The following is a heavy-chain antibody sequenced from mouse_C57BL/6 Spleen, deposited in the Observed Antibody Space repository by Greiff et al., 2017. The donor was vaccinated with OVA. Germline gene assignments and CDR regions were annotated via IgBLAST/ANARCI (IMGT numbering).Heavy chain of an antibody. J-gene: IGHJ4*01. Sequence: QVQLQQPGAELVRPGTSVKLSCKASGYTFTSYWMHWVKQRPGQGLEWIGVIDPSDSYTNYNQKFKGKATLTVDTSSSTAYMQLSSLTSEDSAVYYCARAAQAKIDYYAMDYWGQGTSVTVSS. V-gene: IGHV1-59*01. D-gene: IGHD3-2*02. CDR1: GYTFTSYW. CDR2: IDPSDSYT. CDR3: ARAAQAKIDYYAMDY.